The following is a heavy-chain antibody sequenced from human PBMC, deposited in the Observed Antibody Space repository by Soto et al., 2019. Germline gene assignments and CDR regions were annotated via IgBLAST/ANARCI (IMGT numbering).Heavy chain of an antibody. Sequence: QVQLMQSGAEVKKPGSSVKVSCKASGGTFSTSAISWVRQAPGEGLEWVGGIMPVFATPDYAQKFQGRVTXSXDXXTTTAYLELTSLTTDDTAVYYCARDKDRQQLGGNYYYILDVWGQGTEITVSS. CDR2: IMPVFATP. V-gene: IGHV1-69*05. J-gene: IGHJ6*02. CDR3: ARDKDRQQLGGNYYYILDV. CDR1: GGTFSTSA. D-gene: IGHD3-3*02.